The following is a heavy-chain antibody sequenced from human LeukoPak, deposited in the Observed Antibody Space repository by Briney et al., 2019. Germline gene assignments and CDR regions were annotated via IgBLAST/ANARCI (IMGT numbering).Heavy chain of an antibody. D-gene: IGHD4-23*01. CDR3: VKDFGGNSDY. J-gene: IGHJ4*02. Sequence: PGGSLRLSCAASGFTLSNYWMHWVRQAPGKGLVWVSRINEDGRVTSYAGSVRGRFTISRDSVENTLHLQMNSLRAEDTAVYYCVKDFGGNSDYWGQGTLVTVSS. CDR2: INEDGRVT. V-gene: IGHV3-74*01. CDR1: GFTLSNYW.